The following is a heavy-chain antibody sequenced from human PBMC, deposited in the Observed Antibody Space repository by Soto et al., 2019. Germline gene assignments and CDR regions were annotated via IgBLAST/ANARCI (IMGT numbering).Heavy chain of an antibody. CDR2: IYSDRSA. V-gene: IGHV3-66*04. CDR1: GFTVSSKY. J-gene: IGHJ4*02. D-gene: IGHD5-18*01. CDR3: ARHGYNYGGGYFDY. Sequence: EVQLVESGGGLVQPGGSLRLSCAASGFTVSSKYMSWVRQAPGKGLEWVSVIYSDRSAYYADSVKGRFTISRDNSKNTLYLQMNSLRAEDTAVYYCARHGYNYGGGYFDYWGQGTLVTVSS.